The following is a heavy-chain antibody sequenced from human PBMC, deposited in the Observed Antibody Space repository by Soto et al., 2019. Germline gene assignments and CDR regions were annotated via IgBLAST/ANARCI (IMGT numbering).Heavy chain of an antibody. CDR3: ARVGAGMIVLYYYYGMDV. CDR1: GYTFTSYG. Sequence: QVQLVQSGAEVKKPGASVKVSCKASGYTFTSYGISWVRQAPGQGLEWMGWISAYNGNTNYAQKLQGRVTMTTDTSTSPAYMELRSLRSDDTAVYYCARVGAGMIVLYYYYGMDVWGQGTTVTVSS. CDR2: ISAYNGNT. V-gene: IGHV1-18*01. J-gene: IGHJ6*02. D-gene: IGHD3-22*01.